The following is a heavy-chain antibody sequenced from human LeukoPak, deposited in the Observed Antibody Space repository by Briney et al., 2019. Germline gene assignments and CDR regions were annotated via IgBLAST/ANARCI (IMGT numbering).Heavy chain of an antibody. V-gene: IGHV4-59*12. CDR3: ARIDPLGFFDQ. CDR1: GGFSSRYY. J-gene: IGHJ4*02. Sequence: SETLSLAWSVSGGFSSRYYWSWVRQPLGKGLEWLGHIFYSGHSNYNASLTSRIRMSVDTSKAQFSLGLASVTAADTAVYYCARIDPLGFFDQWGPGILVTVSS. D-gene: IGHD6-25*01. CDR2: IFYSGHS.